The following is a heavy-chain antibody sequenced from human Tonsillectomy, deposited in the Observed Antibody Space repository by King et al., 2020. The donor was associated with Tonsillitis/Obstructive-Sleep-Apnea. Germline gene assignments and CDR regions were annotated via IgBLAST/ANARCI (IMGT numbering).Heavy chain of an antibody. Sequence: VQLVESGAEVKKPGESLKISCKGSGYSFTSYWIGWVRQMPGNGLEWMGIIYPGDSDTRYSPSFQGQVTISTDKSISTAYLRWSSLKASDTAMYDCARQTGDSSGWYLAFDIWGQGTMVTVSS. J-gene: IGHJ3*02. V-gene: IGHV5-51*01. CDR3: ARQTGDSSGWYLAFDI. CDR1: GYSFTSYW. CDR2: IYPGDSDT. D-gene: IGHD6-19*01.